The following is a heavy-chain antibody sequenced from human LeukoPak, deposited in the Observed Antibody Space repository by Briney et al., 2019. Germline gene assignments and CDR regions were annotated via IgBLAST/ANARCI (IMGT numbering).Heavy chain of an antibody. Sequence: GGSLRLSCAASVFTFDDYTKHWVRQPPGKGLEWISLITWDGGTTYYADSVRGRFIISRYNSKSSLFLRMICLRTEDTALYYCARDRTAEAGNDYYMGVWGNGTTVIVSS. CDR2: ITWDGGTT. D-gene: IGHD6-25*01. CDR3: ARDRTAEAGNDYYMGV. CDR1: VFTFDDYT. J-gene: IGHJ6*03. V-gene: IGHV3-43*01.